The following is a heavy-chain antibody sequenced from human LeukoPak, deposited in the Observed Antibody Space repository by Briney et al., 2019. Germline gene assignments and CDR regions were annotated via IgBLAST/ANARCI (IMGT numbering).Heavy chain of an antibody. V-gene: IGHV1-69*13. Sequence: ASVKVSCKASGGTFSSYAISWVRQAPGQGLEWMGGIIPIFGTANYAQKFQGRVTITADESTSTAYMELSSLRSEDTAVYYCARSSIAAHHFDYWGQGTLVTVSS. CDR1: GGTFSSYA. D-gene: IGHD6-6*01. J-gene: IGHJ4*02. CDR2: IIPIFGTA. CDR3: ARSSIAAHHFDY.